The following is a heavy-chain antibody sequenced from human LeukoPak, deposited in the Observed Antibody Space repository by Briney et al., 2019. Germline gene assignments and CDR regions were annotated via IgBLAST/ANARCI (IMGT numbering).Heavy chain of an antibody. D-gene: IGHD2/OR15-2a*01. J-gene: IGHJ4*02. CDR2: ISSSSSTI. V-gene: IGHV3-48*01. CDR1: GFTFSSYS. Sequence: GGSLRLSCAASGFTFSSYSMNWVRQAPGKGLEWVSYISSSSSTIYYADSVKGRFTISRDNAKHSLYLQMNSLRAEDTAVYYCGRGIVMTNDYWGQGTLVTVSS. CDR3: GRGIVMTNDY.